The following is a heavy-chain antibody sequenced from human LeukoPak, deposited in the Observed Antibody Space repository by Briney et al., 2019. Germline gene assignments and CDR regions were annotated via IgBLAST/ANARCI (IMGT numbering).Heavy chain of an antibody. CDR3: ARDRGGWPDY. CDR1: GFTFSSYS. J-gene: IGHJ4*02. D-gene: IGHD6-19*01. Sequence: GGSLRLSCAASGFTFSSYSMNWARQAPGKGLEWVSHISYSSSTIYYADSVKGRFTISRDNAKNSLYLQLNSLRPEDTGLYYCARDRGGWPDYWGQGTLVTVSS. V-gene: IGHV3-48*01. CDR2: ISYSSSTI.